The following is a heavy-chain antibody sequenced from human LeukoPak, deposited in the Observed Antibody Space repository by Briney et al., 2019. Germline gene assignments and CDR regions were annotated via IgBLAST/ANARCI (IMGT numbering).Heavy chain of an antibody. CDR1: GGSLGNYY. Sequence: PSETLSLTCTVSGGSLGNYYWSWIRQPPGQGLEWVGYVYYTGYTTYNPSLKSRVTISVDMSQNKFSLILTSVTAADTAVYYCARHRGDLITCYNYYDPWGQGTLVTVSS. V-gene: IGHV4-59*01. J-gene: IGHJ5*01. D-gene: IGHD3-10*01. CDR2: VYYTGYT. CDR3: ARHRGDLITCYNYYDP.